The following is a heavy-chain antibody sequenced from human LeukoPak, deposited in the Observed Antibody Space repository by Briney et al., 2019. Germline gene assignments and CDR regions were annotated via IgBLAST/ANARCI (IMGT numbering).Heavy chain of an antibody. CDR3: ATFDIGGIDY. CDR1: GFTFSSYW. V-gene: IGHV3-7*01. Sequence: GGSLILSCAASGFTFSSYWMSWVRQAPGKGLEWVANIKQDGSEKYYVDPVKGRFTISRDNAKNSLYLQMNSLRAEDTAVYYCATFDIGGIDYWGQGTLVTVSS. J-gene: IGHJ4*02. D-gene: IGHD5-12*01. CDR2: IKQDGSEK.